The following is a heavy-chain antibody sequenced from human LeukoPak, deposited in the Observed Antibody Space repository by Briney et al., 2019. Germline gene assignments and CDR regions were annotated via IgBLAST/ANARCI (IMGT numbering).Heavy chain of an antibody. D-gene: IGHD3-22*01. Sequence: SETLSLTCAVSGGSISSSNWWSWVRQPPGKGLEWIGEIYHSGSTNYNPSLKSRVTISVDKSTNQFSLKLSSVTAADTAVYYCARINYFDSSAYYHWGQGTLVTVSS. CDR1: GGSISSSNW. J-gene: IGHJ5*02. CDR3: ARINYFDSSAYYH. V-gene: IGHV4-4*02. CDR2: IYHSGST.